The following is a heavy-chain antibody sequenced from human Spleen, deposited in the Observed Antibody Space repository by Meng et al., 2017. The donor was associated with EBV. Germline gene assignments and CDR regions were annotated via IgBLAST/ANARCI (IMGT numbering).Heavy chain of an antibody. CDR3: ATAHCSGGGCPGGS. CDR1: GGSITSSYW. Sequence: VQLKESGPGLVKPSGTLSLTFAVAGGSITSSYWWNWVRQHPGKGLEWIGEIFHAGSTNYNPSLRSRVIMSVDKSKNQFSLDLTSVTAADTAIYYCATAHCSGGGCPGGSWGQGTLVTVSS. V-gene: IGHV4-4*02. CDR2: IFHAGST. J-gene: IGHJ5*02. D-gene: IGHD2-15*01.